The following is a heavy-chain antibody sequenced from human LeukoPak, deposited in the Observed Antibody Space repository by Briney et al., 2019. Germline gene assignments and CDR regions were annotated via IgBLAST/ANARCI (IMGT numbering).Heavy chain of an antibody. V-gene: IGHV3-21*01. Sequence: GGSLRLSCAASGFTFSSYSMNWVRQAPGKGLEWVSSISSSSSYTYYADSVKGRFTISRDNAKNSLYLQMNSLRAEDTAVYYCARDRARGDSYYVDYWGQGTLVTVSS. J-gene: IGHJ4*02. CDR3: ARDRARGDSYYVDY. CDR2: ISSSSSYT. D-gene: IGHD2-21*02. CDR1: GFTFSSYS.